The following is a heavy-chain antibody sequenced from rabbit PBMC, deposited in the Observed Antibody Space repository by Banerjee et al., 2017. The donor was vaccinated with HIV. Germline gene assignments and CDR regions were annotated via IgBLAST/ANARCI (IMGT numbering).Heavy chain of an antibody. Sequence: QEQLEESGGDLVKPEGSLTLTCTASGFSFSSSYWICWVRQAPGKGLEWIGCIDAGSSGTCYASWVNGRFTISKTSSTTATLQMTSLTAADTATYFCARDTHYDGHTGHAIGTLWGPGTLVTVS. CDR1: GFSFSSSYW. CDR3: ARDTHYDGHTGHAIGTL. D-gene: IGHD4-2*01. CDR2: IDAGSSGT. V-gene: IGHV1S45*01. J-gene: IGHJ6*01.